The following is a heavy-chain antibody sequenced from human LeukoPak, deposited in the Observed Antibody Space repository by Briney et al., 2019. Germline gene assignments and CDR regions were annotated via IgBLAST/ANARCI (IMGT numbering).Heavy chain of an antibody. V-gene: IGHV3-23*01. D-gene: IGHD7-27*01. CDR1: GFTFSNYA. CDR3: AREHWDFDY. J-gene: IGHJ4*02. Sequence: GSLRLPCAASGFTFSNYAMTWVRQAPGQGLEWVSEISGSGESTYYGDSVKGRFTISRDNSKNTLYLQMNSLRAGDTAIYYCAREHWDFDYWGQGTLVTVSS. CDR2: ISGSGEST.